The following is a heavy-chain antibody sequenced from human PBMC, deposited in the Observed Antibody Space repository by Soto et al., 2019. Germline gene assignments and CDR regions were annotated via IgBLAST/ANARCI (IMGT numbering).Heavy chain of an antibody. CDR3: ARQDYGDSDAFDI. Sequence: PGESLKISCKGSGYSFTSYFIGWVVQMPGKGLEWMGIIYPGDSDTRYSPSFQGQVTISADKSISTAYLQWSSLKASDTAMYYCARQDYGDSDAFDIWGQGAMVTVSS. V-gene: IGHV5-51*01. CDR2: IYPGDSDT. J-gene: IGHJ3*02. D-gene: IGHD4-17*01. CDR1: GYSFTSYF.